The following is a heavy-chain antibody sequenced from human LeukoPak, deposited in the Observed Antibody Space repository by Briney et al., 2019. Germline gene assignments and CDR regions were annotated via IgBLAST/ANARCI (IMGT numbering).Heavy chain of an antibody. CDR1: GGSISSSSCY. CDR3: ARGVGGRIVNSSPYYFDY. Sequence: SETLSLTCTVSGGSISSSSCYWGWIRQPPGKGLEWIGSIYYSGSIYYNPSLKSRVTISVDTSKNQFSLKLSSVTAADTAVYYCARGVGGRIVNSSPYYFDYWGQGTLVTVSS. CDR2: IYYSGSI. V-gene: IGHV4-39*07. J-gene: IGHJ4*02. D-gene: IGHD3-22*01.